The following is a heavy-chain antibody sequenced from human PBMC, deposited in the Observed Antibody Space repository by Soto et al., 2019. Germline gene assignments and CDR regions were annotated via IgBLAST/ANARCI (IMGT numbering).Heavy chain of an antibody. Sequence: PSETLSLTCAVYGGSFSCYYWSWIRQPPGKGLEWIGEINHSGSTNYNPSLKSRVTISVDTSKNQFSLKLSSVTAADTAVYYCARGHTYYYYYYGMDVWGQGTTVTVSS. J-gene: IGHJ6*02. CDR3: ARGHTYYYYYYGMDV. CDR1: GGSFSCYY. V-gene: IGHV4-34*01. CDR2: INHSGST.